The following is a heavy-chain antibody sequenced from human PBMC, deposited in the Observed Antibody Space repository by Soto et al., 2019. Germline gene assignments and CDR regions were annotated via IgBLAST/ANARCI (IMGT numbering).Heavy chain of an antibody. CDR2: IIPIFGTA. CDR1: GGTFSSYA. V-gene: IGHV1-69*13. D-gene: IGHD3-22*01. CDR3: ASGAYYDSSGHYDAFDI. J-gene: IGHJ3*02. Sequence: SVKVSCKASGGTFSSYAISWVRQAPGQGLEWMGGIIPIFGTANYAQKFQGRVTITADESTSTAYMELSSLRSEDTAVYYCASGAYYDSSGHYDAFDIWGQGTMVTVSS.